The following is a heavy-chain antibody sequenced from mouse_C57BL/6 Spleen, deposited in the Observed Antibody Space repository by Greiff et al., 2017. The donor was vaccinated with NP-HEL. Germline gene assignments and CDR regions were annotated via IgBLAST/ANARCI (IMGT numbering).Heavy chain of an antibody. V-gene: IGHV1-64*01. CDR3: ARDDYDDPHFDY. CDR2: IHPNSGST. D-gene: IGHD2-4*01. CDR1: GYTFTSYW. J-gene: IGHJ2*01. Sequence: VQLQQPGAELVKPGASVKLSCKASGYTFTSYWMQWVKQRPGQGLEWIGMIHPNSGSTNYNEKFKSKATLTVDKSSSTAYMQLSSLTSEDSAVYYCARDDYDDPHFDYWGQGTTLTVSS.